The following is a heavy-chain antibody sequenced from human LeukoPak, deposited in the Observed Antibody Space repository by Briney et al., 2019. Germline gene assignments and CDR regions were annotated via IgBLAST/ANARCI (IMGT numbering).Heavy chain of an antibody. CDR3: ARQYYYDTEFDY. V-gene: IGHV4-34*01. Sequence: PSETLSLTCAVYGGSFSGYYWSWIRQPPGKGLEWIGEINHSGSTNYNPSLKSRVTISVDTSKNQFSLKLSSVTAADTAVYYCARQYYYDTEFDYWGQGTLVTVSS. CDR1: GGSFSGYY. D-gene: IGHD3-22*01. CDR2: INHSGST. J-gene: IGHJ4*02.